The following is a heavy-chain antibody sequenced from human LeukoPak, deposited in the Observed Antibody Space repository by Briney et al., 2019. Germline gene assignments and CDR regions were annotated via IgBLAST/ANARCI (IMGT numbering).Heavy chain of an antibody. Sequence: ASVKVSCKASGYTFTSYYMHWVRQAPGQGLEWMGWINPNSGGTNYAQKFQGRVTMTRDTSISTAYMELSRLRSDDTAVYYCARVLDLWQWLVHGYWGQGTLVTVSS. D-gene: IGHD6-19*01. V-gene: IGHV1-2*02. J-gene: IGHJ4*02. CDR3: ARVLDLWQWLVHGY. CDR1: GYTFTSYY. CDR2: INPNSGGT.